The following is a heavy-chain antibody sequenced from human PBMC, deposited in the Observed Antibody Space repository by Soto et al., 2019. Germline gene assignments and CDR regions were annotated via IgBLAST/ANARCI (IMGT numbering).Heavy chain of an antibody. D-gene: IGHD2-15*01. CDR1: GFTFTSYA. CDR3: PRAHAPGRSPHYYGMDV. V-gene: IGHV3-30-3*01. J-gene: IGHJ6*02. CDR2: TSYDGSDN. Sequence: QGQLMESGGGVVQPGRSLRLSCAASGFTFTSYAMHWVRQAPGKGLEWVASTSYDGSDNYYADSVKGRFTISRDNSKNMLYLQMSNLRPEDTAVYYCPRAHAPGRSPHYYGMDVWGLGTTVIVSS.